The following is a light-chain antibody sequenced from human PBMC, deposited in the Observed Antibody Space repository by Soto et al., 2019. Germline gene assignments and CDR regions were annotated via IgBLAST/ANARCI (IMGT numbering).Light chain of an antibody. CDR1: SSNLGSDY. Sequence: QPVLTQPPSASGTPGQRVTISCSGSSSNLGSDYVHWYQHLPGTAPKLLIFKNNQRPSGVPDRFSGSKSGTSASLVISGLQSEDEADYYCAAWDDTLNGVVLGGGTKLTVL. J-gene: IGLJ2*01. CDR3: AAWDDTLNGVV. V-gene: IGLV1-44*01. CDR2: KNN.